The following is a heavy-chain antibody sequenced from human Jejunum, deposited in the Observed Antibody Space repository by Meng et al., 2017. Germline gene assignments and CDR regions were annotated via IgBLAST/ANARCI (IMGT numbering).Heavy chain of an antibody. Sequence: GGSLRLSCVGVSGFTLSGYWMSWVRQAPGKGLEWVAYINQDGTEKDYVDSVKGRFTISRDNAKNSVYLQMNSLRVDDTAVYYCARGNNWFDPWGQGTLVTVSS. CDR2: INQDGTEK. V-gene: IGHV3-7*01. CDR3: ARGNNWFDP. CDR1: GFTLSGYW. J-gene: IGHJ5*02.